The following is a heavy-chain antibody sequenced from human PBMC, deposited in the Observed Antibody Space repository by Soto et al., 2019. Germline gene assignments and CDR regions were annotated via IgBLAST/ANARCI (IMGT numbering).Heavy chain of an antibody. CDR2: IRSKANSYAT. CDR3: TRHGGGYSLHYFDY. Sequence: PGGSLRLPCAASGFTFSGSAMHWVRQASGKGLEWVGRIRSKANSYATAYAASVKGRFTISRDESKNTAYLQMNSPKTEDTALYYCTRHGGGYSLHYFDYWGQGTLVPVSS. CDR1: GFTFSGSA. V-gene: IGHV3-73*01. D-gene: IGHD5-18*01. J-gene: IGHJ4*02.